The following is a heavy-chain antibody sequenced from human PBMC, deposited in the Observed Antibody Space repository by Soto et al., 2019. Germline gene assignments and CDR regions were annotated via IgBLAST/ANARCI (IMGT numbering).Heavy chain of an antibody. J-gene: IGHJ1*01. CDR2: IYWNDDK. V-gene: IGHV2-5*01. CDR3: AHARDLYSGYDSPDFQH. CDR1: GFSLSTSGVG. Sequence: QITLKESGPTLVKPTQTLTLTCTFSGFSLSTSGVGVGWIRQPPGKALEWLALIYWNDDKRYSASLKSRLTITKDTSKNQVVLTMTNMDPVDTATYYCAHARDLYSGYDSPDFQHWGQGTLVTVSS. D-gene: IGHD5-12*01.